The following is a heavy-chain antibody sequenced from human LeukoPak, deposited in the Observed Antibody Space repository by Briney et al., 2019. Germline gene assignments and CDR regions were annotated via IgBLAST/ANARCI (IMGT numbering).Heavy chain of an antibody. Sequence: ASVKVSCKASGYTFTSDYIHWGREAPGHGRESMGMINPSGVVTSYAQKFQGRVTMTRDTSTSTVDMELDSPRSEDTAVYYCASSTQTSSLLFDYWGQGTLVTVSS. CDR1: GYTFTSDY. V-gene: IGHV1-46*01. D-gene: IGHD6-13*01. CDR2: INPSGVVT. CDR3: ASSTQTSSLLFDY. J-gene: IGHJ4*02.